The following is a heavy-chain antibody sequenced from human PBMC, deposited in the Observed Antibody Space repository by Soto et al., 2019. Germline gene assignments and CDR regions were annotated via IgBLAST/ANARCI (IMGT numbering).Heavy chain of an antibody. J-gene: IGHJ6*02. V-gene: IGHV1-46*01. Sequence: ASVKVSCKASGYTFTSYYMHWVRQAPGQGLEWMGIINPSGGSTSYAQKFQGRVTMTRDTSTSTVYMELSSLRSEDTAVYYCARAHMTHDYYYGMDVWGQGTTVTAP. D-gene: IGHD2-21*02. CDR1: GYTFTSYY. CDR3: ARAHMTHDYYYGMDV. CDR2: INPSGGST.